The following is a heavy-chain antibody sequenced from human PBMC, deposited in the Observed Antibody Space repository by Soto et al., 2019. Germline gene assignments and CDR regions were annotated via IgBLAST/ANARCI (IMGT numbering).Heavy chain of an antibody. J-gene: IGHJ4*02. Sequence: LSLTCAVYGGSFSDYYWSWIRQAPGKGLEWVAAISYGGSNINYADSVKGRFTISRDNSKNTLILQMDSLRTEDTAVYYCAADSYYHDSTGYYVFDYPGQRTLVTVSS. CDR1: GGSFSDYY. CDR3: AADSYYHDSTGYYVFDY. V-gene: IGHV3-30*03. D-gene: IGHD3-22*01. CDR2: ISYGGSNI.